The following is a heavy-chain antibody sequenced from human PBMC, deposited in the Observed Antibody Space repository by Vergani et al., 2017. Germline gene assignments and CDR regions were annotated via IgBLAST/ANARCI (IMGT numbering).Heavy chain of an antibody. D-gene: IGHD4-17*01. J-gene: IGHJ6*02. V-gene: IGHV3-7*01. CDR2: IKQEGSEK. CDR3: ARDYGDYVGYYYGMDV. CDR1: GFTFSSYW. Sequence: EVQLVESGGGLVQPGGSLRLSCAASGFTFSSYWMSWVRQAPGKGLEWVANIKQEGSEKYYVDSVKGRFTISRDNAKNSLYLQMNSLRAEDTAVYYCARDYGDYVGYYYGMDVWGQGTTVTVSS.